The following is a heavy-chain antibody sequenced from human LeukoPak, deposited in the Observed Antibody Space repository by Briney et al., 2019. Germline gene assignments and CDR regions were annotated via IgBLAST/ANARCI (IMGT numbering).Heavy chain of an antibody. CDR2: ISSSSSYI. CDR3: ARDGRGYCSSTSCYPFDY. V-gene: IGHV3-21*01. D-gene: IGHD2-2*01. CDR1: GFTFSSYS. Sequence: GGSLSLSCAASGFTFSSYSMNWVREAPGKALEWVSSISSSSSYIYYADSVKGRFTISRDNAKNSLYLQMNSLRAEDTAVYYCARDGRGYCSSTSCYPFDYWGQGTLVTVSS. J-gene: IGHJ4*02.